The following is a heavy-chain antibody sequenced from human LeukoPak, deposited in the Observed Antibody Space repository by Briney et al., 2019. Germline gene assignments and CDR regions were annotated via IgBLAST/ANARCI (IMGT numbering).Heavy chain of an antibody. CDR2: INPNDGST. V-gene: IGHV1-46*01. Sequence: ASVKVSCKASGYTFTSYYMHWVRQAPGQGLEWMGIINPNDGSTTYAHKFQGRVTMTRDTSTSTVYMDLSSLTSEDTAVYYCARAPRNSSTMLDYWGQGTLVTVSS. CDR3: ARAPRNSSTMLDY. D-gene: IGHD6-13*01. J-gene: IGHJ4*02. CDR1: GYTFTSYY.